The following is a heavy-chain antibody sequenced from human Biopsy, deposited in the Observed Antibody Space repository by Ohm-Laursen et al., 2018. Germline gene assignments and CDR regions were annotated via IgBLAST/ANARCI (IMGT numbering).Heavy chain of an antibody. CDR2: VGGSGDST. J-gene: IGHJ4*02. CDR3: AKTRGEARAAANF. D-gene: IGHD6-13*01. CDR1: GFTFSSYA. Sequence: GSLRLSCTASGFTFSSYAMSWVRQAPGKGLDWVSGVGGSGDSTYYADSVKGRFSISRDNSNNTLYLQMNSLRVDDTAVYYCAKTRGEARAAANFWGQGTLVTVSS. V-gene: IGHV3-23*01.